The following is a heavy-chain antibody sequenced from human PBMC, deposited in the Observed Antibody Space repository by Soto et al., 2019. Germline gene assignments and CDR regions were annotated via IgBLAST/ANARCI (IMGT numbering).Heavy chain of an antibody. CDR2: ISAYNGQT. Sequence: QVQLVQSGAEVKKPGASVKVSCKASGYTFTSFGISWVRQAPGQGLEWLGWISAYNGQTKYAKQLQDRVTLTTDTSTSTAYMELRSLRSDDTAVYFCHTDRPTSSSYYPAWDYWGQGTLVTVSS. V-gene: IGHV1-18*01. D-gene: IGHD6-13*01. CDR3: HTDRPTSSSYYPAWDY. CDR1: GYTFTSFG. J-gene: IGHJ4*02.